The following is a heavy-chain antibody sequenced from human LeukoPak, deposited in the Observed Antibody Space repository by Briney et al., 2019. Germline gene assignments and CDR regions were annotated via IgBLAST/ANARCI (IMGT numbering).Heavy chain of an antibody. D-gene: IGHD5-24*01. Sequence: ASVKVSCKASGCTFISYAISWVRQAPGQGLEWMGGIIPSFGTANYAQKFQGRVTITADESTSTAYMELSSLRAEDTAVYYCARYGSRDGDYYYYGMDVWGKGTTVTVSS. J-gene: IGHJ6*04. V-gene: IGHV1-69*01. CDR2: IIPSFGTA. CDR1: GCTFISYA. CDR3: ARYGSRDGDYYYYGMDV.